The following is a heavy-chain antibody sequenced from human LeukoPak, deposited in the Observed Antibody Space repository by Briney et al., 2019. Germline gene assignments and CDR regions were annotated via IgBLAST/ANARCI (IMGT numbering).Heavy chain of an antibody. CDR1: GFIVSNNY. V-gene: IGHV3-53*01. J-gene: IGHJ4*02. CDR2: IYSGGTA. CDR3: ARGGEDSPLLFEPKQYHFDC. Sequence: GGSLRLSCAASGFIVSNNYMTWVRQTPGKGLEWVPAIYSGGTAYYADSVKGRFTISRDDSKNTVLLQMSRLRAEDTAVYYCARGGEDSPLLFEPKQYHFDCWGQGALVTVSS. D-gene: IGHD3-10*01.